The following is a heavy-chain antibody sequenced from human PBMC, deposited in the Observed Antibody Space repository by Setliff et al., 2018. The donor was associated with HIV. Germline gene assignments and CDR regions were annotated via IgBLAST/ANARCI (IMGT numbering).Heavy chain of an antibody. CDR3: ARVITMVWTTFDP. V-gene: IGHV4-34*01. CDR2: INHSGSA. Sequence: PSETLRLSCVASGFTFSSYCMDWFRQSPGKGLEWIGEINHSGSANYNPSLKSRVTISVDTSKNHFSLELRSVTAADTAVYYCARVITMVWTTFDPWGQGTLVTVSS. CDR1: GFTFSSYC. J-gene: IGHJ5*02. D-gene: IGHD3-10*01.